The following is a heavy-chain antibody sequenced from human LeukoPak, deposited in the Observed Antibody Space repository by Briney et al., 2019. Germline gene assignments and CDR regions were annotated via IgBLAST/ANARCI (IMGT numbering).Heavy chain of an antibody. D-gene: IGHD2-15*01. J-gene: IGHJ6*03. CDR2: INHSGST. V-gene: IGHV4-34*01. Sequence: PSETLSLTCAVYGGSFSGYYWSWIRQPPGKGLEWIGEINHSGSTNYNPSLKSRVTISVDTSKNQFSLKLSSVTAADTAVYYCARRHGLPANMDVWGKGTTVTVSS. CDR1: GGSFSGYY. CDR3: ARRHGLPANMDV.